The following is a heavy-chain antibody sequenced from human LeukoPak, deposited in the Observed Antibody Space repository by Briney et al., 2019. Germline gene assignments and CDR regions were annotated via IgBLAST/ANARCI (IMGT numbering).Heavy chain of an antibody. CDR2: IYYSGST. Sequence: SQTLSLTCTVSGGSISSGDYYWRWLRQPPGKGLEWIGYIYYSGSTYYNPSLKSRVTISVDTSKNQFSLKLSSVTAADTAVYYCARDNSSGWPNWFDPWGQGTLVTASS. V-gene: IGHV4-30-4*08. CDR3: ARDNSSGWPNWFDP. CDR1: GGSISSGDYY. J-gene: IGHJ5*02. D-gene: IGHD6-19*01.